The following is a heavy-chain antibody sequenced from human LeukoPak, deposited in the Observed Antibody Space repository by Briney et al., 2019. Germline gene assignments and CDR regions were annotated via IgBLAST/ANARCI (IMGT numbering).Heavy chain of an antibody. J-gene: IGHJ5*02. CDR1: GFTFSSYW. CDR3: AREDKYYDFWSGYANWFDP. D-gene: IGHD3-3*01. CDR2: INPDGSTT. V-gene: IGHV3-74*01. Sequence: GSLRLSCAASGFTFSSYWMHWVRQAPGKGLVWVSRINPDGSTTSYADSVKDRFTISRDNSKNTLYLQMNSLRAEDTAVYYCAREDKYYDFWSGYANWFDPWGQGTLVTVSS.